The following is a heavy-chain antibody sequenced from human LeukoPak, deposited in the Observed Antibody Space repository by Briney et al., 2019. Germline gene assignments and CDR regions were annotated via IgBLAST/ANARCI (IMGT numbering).Heavy chain of an antibody. CDR3: AKGPGIVVVPAKPRPFDY. CDR2: IRYDGSNK. CDR1: GFTFSSYG. Sequence: GGSLRLSCAASGFTFSSYGMHWVRQAPGKGLEWVAFIRYDGSNKYYADSVKGRFTISRDNSKNTLYLQMNSLRAEDTAVYYCAKGPGIVVVPAKPRPFDYWGQGTLVTVSS. J-gene: IGHJ4*02. V-gene: IGHV3-30*02. D-gene: IGHD2-2*01.